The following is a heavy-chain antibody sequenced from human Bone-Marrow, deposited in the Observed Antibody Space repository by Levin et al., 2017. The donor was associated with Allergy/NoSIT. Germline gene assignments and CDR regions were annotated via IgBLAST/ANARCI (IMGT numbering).Heavy chain of an antibody. CDR1: GFVFDDFS. J-gene: IGHJ3*02. CDR3: AKGVGATVGVVLDM. D-gene: IGHD1-26*01. V-gene: IGHV3-9*01. CDR2: ISWISGSI. Sequence: GGSLRLSCVASGFVFDDFSMHWVRQVPGKGLEWVSGISWISGSIHYGDFVKGRFSISRDNGKKSVYLQMNRLRLEDTGFYYCAKGVGATVGVVLDMWGPGTTVIVSS.